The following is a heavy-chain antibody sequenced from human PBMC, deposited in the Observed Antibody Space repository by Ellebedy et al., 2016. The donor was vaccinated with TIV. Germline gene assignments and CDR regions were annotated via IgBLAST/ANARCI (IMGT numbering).Heavy chain of an antibody. J-gene: IGHJ1*01. D-gene: IGHD3-10*01. CDR1: GFTFEDYS. CDR2: ITWNGGTT. Sequence: PGGSLRLSCAASGFTFEDYSMYWVRQRPGKGLEWVYLITWNGGTTYYADSVKGRFTISRDNTKNTLYLQMNSLRTEDTAIYYCVRVFYGSGSSLQNWGPGTLVTVSS. V-gene: IGHV3-43*01. CDR3: VRVFYGSGSSLQN.